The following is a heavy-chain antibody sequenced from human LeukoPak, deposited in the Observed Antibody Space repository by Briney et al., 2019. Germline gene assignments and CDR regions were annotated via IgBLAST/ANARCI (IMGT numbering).Heavy chain of an antibody. J-gene: IGHJ6*02. D-gene: IGHD5-18*01. CDR2: IKQDGSEK. CDR1: GFTFSSYA. V-gene: IGHV3-7*01. CDR3: AREGSRYGFRYYGMDV. Sequence: PGGSLRLSCAASGFTFSSYAMHWVRQAPGKGLEWVANIKQDGSEKYYVDSVKGRFTISRDNAKNSLYLQMNSLRAEDTAVYYCAREGSRYGFRYYGMDVWGQGTTVTVSS.